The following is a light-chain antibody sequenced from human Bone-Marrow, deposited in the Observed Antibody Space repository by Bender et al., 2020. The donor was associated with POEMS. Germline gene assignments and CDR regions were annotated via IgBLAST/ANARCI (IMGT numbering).Light chain of an antibody. Sequence: QSVLTQPPSASGTPGQRVTISCSGGSSNIGAHAVNWYQHLPGTAPKLLIYSSHRRPSEVPDRFSGSRSGTSASLAISGLQSEDEADYYCAAWHTSLRGPAFGGGTKLTVL. CDR1: SSNIGAHA. J-gene: IGLJ2*01. CDR3: AAWHTSLRGPA. V-gene: IGLV1-44*01. CDR2: SSH.